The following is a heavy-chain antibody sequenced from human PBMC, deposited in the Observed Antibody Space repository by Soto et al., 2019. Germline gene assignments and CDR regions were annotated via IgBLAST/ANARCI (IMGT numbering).Heavy chain of an antibody. D-gene: IGHD3-10*01. CDR2: IYYSGST. CDR3: ARAAHTQYGSGSYLW. Sequence: ASETLSLTCTVSGGSISRGGYYWTWIRQDPGKGLEWIGYIYYSGSTYYNPSLKSRVTISVDTSKNQFSLKLSSVTAADTAVYYCARAAHTQYGSGSYLWWGQGTLVTVSS. V-gene: IGHV4-31*03. CDR1: GGSISRGGYY. J-gene: IGHJ4*02.